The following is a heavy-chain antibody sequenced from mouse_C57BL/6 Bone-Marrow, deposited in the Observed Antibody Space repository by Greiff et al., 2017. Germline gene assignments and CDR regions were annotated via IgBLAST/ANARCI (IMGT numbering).Heavy chain of an antibody. CDR3: AKRGDYGSSFDY. CDR1: GYTFTSYT. CDR2: INPSSGYT. J-gene: IGHJ2*01. V-gene: IGHV1-4*01. D-gene: IGHD1-1*01. Sequence: QVQLQQSGAELARPGASVKMSCKASGYTFTSYTMHWVKQRPGQGLEWIGYINPSSGYTKYNQKFKDKATLTADKSSSTAYMQLSSLTSEDSAVYYCAKRGDYGSSFDYWGQGTTLTVSS.